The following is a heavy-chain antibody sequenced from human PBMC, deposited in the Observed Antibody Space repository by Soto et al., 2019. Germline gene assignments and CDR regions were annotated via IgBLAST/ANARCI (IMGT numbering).Heavy chain of an antibody. J-gene: IGHJ4*02. V-gene: IGHV1-2*02. CDR1: GYTFTGYY. CDR2: INPKSGGT. Sequence: GASVKVSCKASGYTFTGYYMHWVRQAPGQGLEWMGWINPKSGGTDYAQKFQGRVTMTRDTSSRSAYMELSSLRSEDTAVYYCAKANSGDDDEFDYWGQGTQVTVSS. CDR3: AKANSGDDDEFDY. D-gene: IGHD5-12*01.